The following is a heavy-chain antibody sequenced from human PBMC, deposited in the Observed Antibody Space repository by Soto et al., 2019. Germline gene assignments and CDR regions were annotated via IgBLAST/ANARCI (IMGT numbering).Heavy chain of an antibody. V-gene: IGHV3-30-3*01. CDR2: ISHDGSNK. CDR1: GFTFXSYA. J-gene: IGHJ6*02. D-gene: IGHD2-15*01. Sequence: GGSLRLSCGAAGFTFXSYAMQWVRQAPGKGLECVAVISHDGSNKFYRDHVKGRFTISRDNSKNTLYLQINSLRYEDTAVYYCARGDREDIAVVIGVRPGEYGVDVWGQGTTVTVSS. CDR3: ARGDREDIAVVIGVRPGEYGVDV.